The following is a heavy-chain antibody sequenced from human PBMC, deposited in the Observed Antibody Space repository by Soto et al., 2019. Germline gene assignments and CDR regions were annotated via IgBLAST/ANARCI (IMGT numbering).Heavy chain of an antibody. V-gene: IGHV3-11*01. CDR1: GVTFRDYY. CDR2: ISSSGSTI. Sequence: GGSLRLSCAASGVTFRDYYMSWIRQAPGKGLEWVSYISSSGSTIYYADSVKGRFTISRDNAKNSLYLQMNSLRAEDTALYYCAKGRSYYYYYGVDVWGQGTTVTVSS. J-gene: IGHJ6*02. CDR3: AKGRSYYYYYGVDV.